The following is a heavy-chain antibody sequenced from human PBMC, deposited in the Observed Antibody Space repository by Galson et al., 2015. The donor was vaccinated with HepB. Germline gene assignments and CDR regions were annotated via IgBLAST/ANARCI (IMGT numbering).Heavy chain of an antibody. CDR3: ARAVEMATMSNFDY. Sequence: SVKVSCKASGGTFSSYAISWVRQAPGQRLGWMGGIIPIFGTANYAHKFQDRVTITADESTGTAYMELRSLRSEDTAVYYCARAVEMATMSNFDYWGQGTLVTVSS. CDR1: GGTFSSYA. J-gene: IGHJ4*02. CDR2: IIPIFGTA. V-gene: IGHV1-69*13. D-gene: IGHD5-24*01.